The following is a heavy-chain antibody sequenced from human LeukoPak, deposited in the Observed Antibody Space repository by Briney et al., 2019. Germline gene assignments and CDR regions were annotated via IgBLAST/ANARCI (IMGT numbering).Heavy chain of an antibody. J-gene: IGHJ5*02. CDR2: ISAYNGNT. CDR1: GYTFTSYG. D-gene: IGHD2-15*01. Sequence: SVKVSCKASGYTFTSYGISWVRQAPGQGLEWMGWISAYNGNTNYAQKLQGRGTMTTDTSTSTAYMELRSLRSDDTAVYYCARVLNPYRSGGSTDPWGQGTLVTVSS. V-gene: IGHV1-18*01. CDR3: ARVLNPYRSGGSTDP.